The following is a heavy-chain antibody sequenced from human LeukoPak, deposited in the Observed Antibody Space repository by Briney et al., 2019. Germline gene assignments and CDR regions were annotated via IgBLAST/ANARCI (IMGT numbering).Heavy chain of an antibody. CDR2: IHYTGST. J-gene: IGHJ6*03. D-gene: IGHD1-26*01. V-gene: IGHV4-39*01. CDR1: GGSISSTGYY. Sequence: SETLSLTCTVSGGSISSTGYYWGWIRQPPGKGLVWIGTIHYTGSTYYNPSLKSRVTISVDTSKNQFSLKLSSVTAADTAVYYCAGGGMMGAPRSAYYYYMDVWGKGTTVTVSS. CDR3: AGGGMMGAPRSAYYYYMDV.